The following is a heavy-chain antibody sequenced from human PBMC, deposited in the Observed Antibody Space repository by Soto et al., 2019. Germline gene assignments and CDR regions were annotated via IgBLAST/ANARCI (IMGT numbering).Heavy chain of an antibody. J-gene: IGHJ2*01. D-gene: IGHD6-19*01. CDR3: ARGPGSSGAKQQSWYFDL. V-gene: IGHV1-46*03. CDR1: GYTFTSYY. Sequence: QVQLVQSGAEVKKPGASVKVSCKASGYTFTSYYMHWVRQAPGQGLEWMGIINPSGGSTSYAQKFQGRVTMTRDTSTSTVYMELSSLRSEDTAVYYCARGPGSSGAKQQSWYFDLWGRGTLVTVSS. CDR2: INPSGGST.